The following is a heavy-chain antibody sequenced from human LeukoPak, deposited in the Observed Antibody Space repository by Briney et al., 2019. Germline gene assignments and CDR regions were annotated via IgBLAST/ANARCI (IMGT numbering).Heavy chain of an antibody. J-gene: IGHJ4*02. CDR3: ARGDMVRGVILYYFDY. V-gene: IGHV1-8*02. CDR1: GYTFSNYG. Sequence: ASVKVSCKASGYTFSNYGISWVRQAPGQGLEWMGWMNPNSGNTGYAQKFQGRVTMTRNTSISTAYMELSSLRSEDTAVYYCARGDMVRGVILYYFDYWGQGTLVTVSS. CDR2: MNPNSGNT. D-gene: IGHD3-10*01.